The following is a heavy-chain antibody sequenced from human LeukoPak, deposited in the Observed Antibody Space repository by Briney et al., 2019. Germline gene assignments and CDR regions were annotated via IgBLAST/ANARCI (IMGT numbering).Heavy chain of an antibody. V-gene: IGHV1-46*01. Sequence: ASVKVSCKASGYTFTSYYMHWVRQAPGQGLEWMGIINPSGGSTSYAQKFQGRVTMTRDTSTSTVYMELSSLRSEDTAVYYCARAGNTKYESSGYSDYWGQGALVTVSS. CDR1: GYTFTSYY. CDR2: INPSGGST. CDR3: ARAGNTKYESSGYSDY. J-gene: IGHJ4*02. D-gene: IGHD3-22*01.